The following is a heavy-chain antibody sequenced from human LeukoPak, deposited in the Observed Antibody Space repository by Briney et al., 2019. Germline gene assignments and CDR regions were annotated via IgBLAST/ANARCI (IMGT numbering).Heavy chain of an antibody. J-gene: IGHJ4*02. CDR3: AGVSRDMTSPFDY. CDR2: IYSGGST. V-gene: IGHV3-53*05. Sequence: GGSLRLSCAASGFTVSSNYMSWVRQAPGKGLEWVSVIYSGGSTYYADSVKGRFTISRDNSKNTLYLQMNSLRAEDTAVYYCAGVSRDMTSPFDYWGQGTLVTVSS. D-gene: IGHD2-15*01. CDR1: GFTVSSNY.